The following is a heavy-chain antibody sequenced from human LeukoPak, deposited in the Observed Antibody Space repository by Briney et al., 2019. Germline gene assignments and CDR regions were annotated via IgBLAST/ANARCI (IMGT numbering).Heavy chain of an antibody. J-gene: IGHJ4*02. CDR2: IYYSGST. CDR1: GGSISRYY. CDR3: ARSGSTAFDY. V-gene: IGHV4-59*01. D-gene: IGHD1-26*01. Sequence: SETLSLTCTVSGGSISRYYWSWIRQPPGKGLEWIGYIYYSGSTNYNPSLESRVTMSVGTSKNQFSLTLTSVTAADTAVYYCARSGSTAFDYWGQGTLVTVSS.